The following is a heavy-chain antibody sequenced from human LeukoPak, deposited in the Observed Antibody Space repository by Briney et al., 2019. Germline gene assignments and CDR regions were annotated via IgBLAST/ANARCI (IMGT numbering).Heavy chain of an antibody. CDR2: ISAYNGNT. CDR1: GYTFTCYG. D-gene: IGHD5-12*01. V-gene: IGHV1-18*01. CDR3: ARDSERWLRSRAFDY. Sequence: ASEKVSCRASGYTFTCYGISWVRQAPGQGLEWMGWISAYNGNTDYAQKLQGRVTMTTDTSTSTAYMELRSLRSDDTAVYYCARDSERWLRSRAFDYWGQGTLVTVSS. J-gene: IGHJ4*02.